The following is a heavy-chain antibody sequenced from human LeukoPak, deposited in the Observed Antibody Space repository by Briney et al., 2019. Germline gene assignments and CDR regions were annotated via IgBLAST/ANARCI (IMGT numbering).Heavy chain of an antibody. CDR1: GFTFGTYG. CDR2: MSHDGGIE. D-gene: IGHD2/OR15-2a*01. CDR3: ARAKIIHSITHMDV. Sequence: GGSLRLSCVASGFTFGTYGMHWVRQAPGKGLEWVAVMSHDGGIEKYADSVKGRFTISRDNSKKTLYLQMNSLRSDDAAVYYCARAKIIHSITHMDVWDQGTTVTVSS. J-gene: IGHJ6*02. V-gene: IGHV3-30*03.